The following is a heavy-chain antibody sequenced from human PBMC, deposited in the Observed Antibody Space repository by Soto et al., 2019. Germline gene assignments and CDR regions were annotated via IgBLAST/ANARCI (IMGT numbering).Heavy chain of an antibody. D-gene: IGHD3-10*01. CDR1: GGSISSYY. V-gene: IGHV4-59*08. J-gene: IGHJ6*02. Sequence: QVQLQESGPGLVKPSETLSLSCTVSGGSISSYYWSWFRQSPGKRMEWIGYVHHSWGSSYNPSLQXXVXXSLDTSKSQFSLKVTSVTVTDTAVYYCARQGFGPLHGLVDVWGQGTTVTVSS. CDR3: ARQGFGPLHGLVDV. CDR2: VHHSWGS.